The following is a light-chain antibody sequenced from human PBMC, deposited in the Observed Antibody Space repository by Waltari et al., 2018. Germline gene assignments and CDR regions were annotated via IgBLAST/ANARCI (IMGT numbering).Light chain of an antibody. J-gene: IGKJ3*01. Sequence: EIVMTQSPATLSVSPGARATLSCRASQPISSNLAWYQQRPGQAPRLLIYGASNRATGIPARFSGTGSGTEFTLTISSLQSEDFAVYYCQQYNNWPPLFTFGPGTKVDMK. CDR3: QQYNNWPPLFT. CDR1: QPISSN. V-gene: IGKV3D-15*01. CDR2: GAS.